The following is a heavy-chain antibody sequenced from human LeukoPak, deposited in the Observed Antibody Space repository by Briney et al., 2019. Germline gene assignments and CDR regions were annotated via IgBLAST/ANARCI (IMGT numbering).Heavy chain of an antibody. D-gene: IGHD3-3*01. Sequence: SETLSLTCTVSGGSISSGGYYWSWIRQPPGKGLERIGEINHSGSTNYNPSLKSRVTISVDTSKNQFSLKLSSVTAADTAVYYCASTIFGVVSHDAFDIWGQGTMVTVSS. CDR2: INHSGST. CDR1: GGSISSGGYY. V-gene: IGHV4-39*07. J-gene: IGHJ3*02. CDR3: ASTIFGVVSHDAFDI.